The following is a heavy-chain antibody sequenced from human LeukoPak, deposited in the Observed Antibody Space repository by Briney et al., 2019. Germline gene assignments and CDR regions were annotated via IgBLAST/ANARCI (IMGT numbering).Heavy chain of an antibody. Sequence: SETLSLTCSVSGTSVRTFYWDWVRLSPGKGLEWVGYIYYNGNTDYNPSLKSRVTISVDTSKNQFSLKLSSVTAADTAVYYCARFGLLDTAMVQYFDYWGQGTLVTVSS. CDR1: GTSVRTFY. CDR3: ARFGLLDTAMVQYFDY. V-gene: IGHV4-59*02. CDR2: IYYNGNT. D-gene: IGHD5-18*01. J-gene: IGHJ4*02.